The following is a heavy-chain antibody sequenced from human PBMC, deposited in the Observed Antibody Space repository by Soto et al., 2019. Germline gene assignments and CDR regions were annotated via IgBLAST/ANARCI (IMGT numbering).Heavy chain of an antibody. CDR2: MIPVFGTA. Sequence: QVQLVQSGAEVKKPGSSVKVSCKASGGTFSSYAISWVRQAPGQGLAWMGGMIPVFGTANDAQKFQGRVTITADESTSKAYMELSSLRSEDTAVYYCARVTKLIAVAGHGWFDPWGQGTLVTVSS. D-gene: IGHD6-19*01. J-gene: IGHJ5*02. CDR3: ARVTKLIAVAGHGWFDP. CDR1: GGTFSSYA. V-gene: IGHV1-69*01.